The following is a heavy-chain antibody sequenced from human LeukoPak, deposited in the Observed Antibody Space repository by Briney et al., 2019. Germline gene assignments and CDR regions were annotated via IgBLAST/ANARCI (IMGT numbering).Heavy chain of an antibody. V-gene: IGHV4-39*01. J-gene: IGHJ4*02. CDR2: IYYSGST. CDR1: GGSISSSSYY. D-gene: IGHD3-16*02. CDR3: ARHADDYVWGSYRFDY. Sequence: ASETLSLTCTVSGGSISSSSYYWGWIRQPPGQGLEWIGSIYYSGSTYYNPSLKSRVTISVDTSKNQFSLKLSSVTAADTAVYYCARHADDYVWGSYRFDYWGQGTLVTVSS.